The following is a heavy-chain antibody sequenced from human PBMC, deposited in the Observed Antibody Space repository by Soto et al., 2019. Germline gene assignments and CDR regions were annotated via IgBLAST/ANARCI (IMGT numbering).Heavy chain of an antibody. V-gene: IGHV4-59*01. CDR1: GSSSRNYY. D-gene: IGHD4-17*01. Sequence: SETLSLTCSVSGSSSRNYYWSWIRQPPGKGLEWIGNIYYSGSTNYNPSLKGRVFISVDSSRRQLSLRLNSLTAADTAVYYCTRVGGYYGDYPNFDYWGQGALVTVSS. CDR3: TRVGGYYGDYPNFDY. CDR2: IYYSGST. J-gene: IGHJ4*02.